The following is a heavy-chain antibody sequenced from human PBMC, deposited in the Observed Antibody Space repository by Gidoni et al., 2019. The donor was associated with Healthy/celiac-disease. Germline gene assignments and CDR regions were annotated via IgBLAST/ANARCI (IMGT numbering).Heavy chain of an antibody. CDR1: VSTFSNAW. CDR2: IKSNTDGGTT. CDR3: TTDKGYSSGWRDY. V-gene: IGHV3-15*01. J-gene: IGHJ4*02. Sequence: EVQLVEAGGGLVTPGGSRRLSCAASVSTFSNAWMSWVRQAPGKGLEWVGRIKSNTDGGTTDYAAPVKGRFTISRDDSKNTLYLQMNSLKTEDTAVYYCTTDKGYSSGWRDYWGQGTLVTVSS. D-gene: IGHD6-19*01.